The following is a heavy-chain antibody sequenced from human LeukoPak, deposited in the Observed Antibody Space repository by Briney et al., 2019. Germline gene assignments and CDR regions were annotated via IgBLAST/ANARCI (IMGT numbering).Heavy chain of an antibody. V-gene: IGHV3-21*01. CDR3: ARDPGITMVREEFDY. D-gene: IGHD3-10*01. CDR1: GFTFSSYS. CDR2: ISSSSSYI. J-gene: IGHJ4*02. Sequence: PGGSLRLSCAASGFTFSSYSMNWVRQAPGEGLEWVSSISSSSSYIYYADSVKGRFTISRDNAKNSLYLQMNSLRAEDTAVYYCARDPGITMVREEFDYWGQGTLVTVSS.